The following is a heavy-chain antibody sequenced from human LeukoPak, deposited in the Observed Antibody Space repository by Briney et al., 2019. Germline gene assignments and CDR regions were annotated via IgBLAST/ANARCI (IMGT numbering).Heavy chain of an antibody. Sequence: GGSLRLSCAASGFTFSSSAMSWVRQAPGKGLEWVSAISNNGGYTYYADSVKGRFTISRDNSKNTLYLQMNSLRAEDTAVYYCAKGPNRIDYWGQGTLVTVSS. CDR3: AKGPNRIDY. CDR1: GFTFSSSA. J-gene: IGHJ4*02. CDR2: ISNNGGYT. D-gene: IGHD2-8*01. V-gene: IGHV3-23*01.